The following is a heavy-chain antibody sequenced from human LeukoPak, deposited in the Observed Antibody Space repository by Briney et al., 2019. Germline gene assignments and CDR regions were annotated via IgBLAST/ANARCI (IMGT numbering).Heavy chain of an antibody. CDR2: IYYSGST. Sequence: SETLSLTCTVSGGSISSSSYYWGWIRQPPGKGLEWIGSIYYSGSTYYNPSLKSRVTISVDTSKNQFSLKLSSVTAADTAVYFCARSVMGAAEWYFDYWGQGTLVTVSS. J-gene: IGHJ4*02. V-gene: IGHV4-39*07. D-gene: IGHD2-15*01. CDR3: ARSVMGAAEWYFDY. CDR1: GGSISSSSYY.